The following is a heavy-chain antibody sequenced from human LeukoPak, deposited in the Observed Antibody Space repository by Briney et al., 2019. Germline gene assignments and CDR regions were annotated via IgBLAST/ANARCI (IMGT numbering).Heavy chain of an antibody. CDR3: AKTTAGYSSGRYPGWPVDY. CDR2: ISGSGGST. CDR1: GFTFGSYA. Sequence: GGSLRLSCAASGFTFGSYAMYWVRQAPGKGLEWVSGISGSGGSTFYADSVKGRFTISRDNSENTVYLQMNSLRADDTAVHYCAKTTAGYSSGRYPGWPVDYWGQGTLVTVSS. D-gene: IGHD6-19*01. J-gene: IGHJ4*02. V-gene: IGHV3-23*01.